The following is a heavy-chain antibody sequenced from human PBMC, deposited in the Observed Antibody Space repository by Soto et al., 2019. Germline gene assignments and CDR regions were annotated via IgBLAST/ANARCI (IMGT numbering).Heavy chain of an antibody. CDR3: ARDPPAFHSAFDY. CDR2: TYYRSKWPN. Sequence: SQTLSLTCATSGDSVSNNRAAWNWIRQSPSRGLEWLGRTYYRSKWPNDYAVSMKGRLTISPDTSKNQFSLHLDSVTPEDTAMYYCARDPPAFHSAFDYWGQGTLVTVSS. V-gene: IGHV6-1*01. D-gene: IGHD4-4*01. J-gene: IGHJ4*02. CDR1: GDSVSNNRAA.